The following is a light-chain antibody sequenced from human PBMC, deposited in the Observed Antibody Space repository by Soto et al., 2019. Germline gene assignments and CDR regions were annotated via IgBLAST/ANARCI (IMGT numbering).Light chain of an antibody. V-gene: IGKV3-20*01. CDR2: GAS. CDR1: QIFSRSA. Sequence: EIVLTQSPGTLSLAPGERATLSCRASQIFSRSALAWYQQKPGQAPRLLIYGASTRATGIPDRFSGSGSETDFTLNISRREHEDVAVYYCQHYGESTWVTFGPGTKVDIK. CDR3: QHYGESTWVT. J-gene: IGKJ3*01.